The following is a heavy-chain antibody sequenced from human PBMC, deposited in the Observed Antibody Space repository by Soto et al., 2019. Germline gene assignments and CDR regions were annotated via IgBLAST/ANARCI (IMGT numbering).Heavy chain of an antibody. CDR1: GFSLTTSGVG. CDR3: AHRVLRTVFGLVTTTAIYFDF. V-gene: IGHV2-5*02. D-gene: IGHD3-3*01. Sequence: QITLNESGPTQVKPRQTLTLTCTFSGFSLTTSGVGVGWIRQSPGKAPEWLALFYWDYDKRYSPSLKSRLTITKDTSKNQVVLTMADLDPADTATYYCAHRVLRTVFGLVTTTAIYFDFWGQGTPVAVSS. CDR2: FYWDYDK. J-gene: IGHJ4*02.